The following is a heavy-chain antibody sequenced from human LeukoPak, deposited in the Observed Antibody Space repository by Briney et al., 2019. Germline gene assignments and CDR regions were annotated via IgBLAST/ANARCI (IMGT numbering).Heavy chain of an antibody. CDR1: GGSISSGGYS. D-gene: IGHD6-13*01. V-gene: IGHV4-30-2*01. Sequence: PSETLSLTCAVSGGSISSGGYSWSWIRQPPGKGLEWIGYIYHSGSTYYNPSLKSRVTISVDRSKNQFSLKLSSVTAADTAVYYCARDYSSSWTGWFVPWGQGTLVTVSS. J-gene: IGHJ5*02. CDR3: ARDYSSSWTGWFVP. CDR2: IYHSGST.